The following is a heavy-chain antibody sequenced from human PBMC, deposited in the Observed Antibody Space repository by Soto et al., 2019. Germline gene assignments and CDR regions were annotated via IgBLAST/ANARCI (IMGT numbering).Heavy chain of an antibody. Sequence: QVQLVESGGGVVQPGRSLRLSCAASGFTFSSYGMHWVRQAPGKGLEWVAVIWYDGSNKYYADSVKGRFTISRDNSKNTLYLQMNSLRAEDTAVYYCAKFEDYYYGMDVWGQGTTVTVSS. CDR2: IWYDGSNK. CDR1: GFTFSSYG. V-gene: IGHV3-33*06. CDR3: AKFEDYYYGMDV. D-gene: IGHD3-10*01. J-gene: IGHJ6*02.